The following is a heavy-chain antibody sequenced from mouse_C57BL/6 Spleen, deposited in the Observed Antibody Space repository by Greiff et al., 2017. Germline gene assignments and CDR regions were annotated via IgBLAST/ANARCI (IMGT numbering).Heavy chain of an antibody. D-gene: IGHD2-1*01. CDR3: ASPIGNYLYYFDY. Sequence: QVQLQQSDAELVKPGASVTISCKVSGYTFTDHTIHWMKQRPEQGLEWIGYIYPRDGSTKYNEKFKGQATLTADKSSSTAYIQLYSLTSEHAAVYFCASPIGNYLYYFDYWGQGTTLTVSS. J-gene: IGHJ2*01. CDR2: IYPRDGST. V-gene: IGHV1-78*01. CDR1: GYTFTDHT.